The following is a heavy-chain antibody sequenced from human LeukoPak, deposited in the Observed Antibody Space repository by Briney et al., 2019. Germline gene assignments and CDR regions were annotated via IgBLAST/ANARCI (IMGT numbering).Heavy chain of an antibody. V-gene: IGHV3-23*01. Sequence: GGSLRLSCAASGFTFSTNAMSWVRQAPGKGREWVSGISGSNVSTYYADSVKGRFTISRDNSKNTLYLQMNSLRAEDTAVYYCAKDRLYCSSTSCYARTYYFDYWGQGTLVTVSS. D-gene: IGHD2-2*01. CDR3: AKDRLYCSSTSCYARTYYFDY. CDR2: ISGSNVST. CDR1: GFTFSTNA. J-gene: IGHJ4*02.